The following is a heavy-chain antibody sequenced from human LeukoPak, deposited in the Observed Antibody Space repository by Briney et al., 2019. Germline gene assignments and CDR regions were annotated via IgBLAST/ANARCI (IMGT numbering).Heavy chain of an antibody. D-gene: IGHD4-23*01. V-gene: IGHV4-34*01. J-gene: IGHJ4*02. CDR3: ARDPTTVVTVPYYFDD. Sequence: SETLSLTCAVSGGSFSGYHWNWIRQPPGKGLEWMGEINDRGSTNYNPSLKSRVTISVDTSKNQFSLKLMSVTAADTAVYFCARDPTTVVTVPYYFDDWGQGTLVTVSS. CDR1: GGSFSGYH. CDR2: INDRGST.